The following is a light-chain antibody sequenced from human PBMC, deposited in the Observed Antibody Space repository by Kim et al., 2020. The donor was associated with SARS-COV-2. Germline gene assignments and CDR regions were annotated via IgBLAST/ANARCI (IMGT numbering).Light chain of an antibody. Sequence: SYELTQPPSVSVSPGQTARITCSGDTLPKQYAYWYQQKPGQAPVVVIYKDSERPSGIPERFSGSTSGTTATLTISGVQAEDEADYYCQSADSSGFWVFGG. CDR1: TLPKQY. CDR2: KDS. CDR3: QSADSSGFWV. V-gene: IGLV3-25*03. J-gene: IGLJ3*02.